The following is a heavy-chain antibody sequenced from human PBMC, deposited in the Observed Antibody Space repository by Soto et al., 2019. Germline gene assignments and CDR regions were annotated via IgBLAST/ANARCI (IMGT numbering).Heavy chain of an antibody. D-gene: IGHD1-26*01. Sequence: GASVKVSCKASGYTFTSYYMHWVRQAPGQGLEWMGIINPSGGSTSYAQKFQGRVTVTRDTSTSTVYMELSSLRSEDTAVYYCARDWGIVGANDAFDIWGQGTMVTVSS. J-gene: IGHJ3*02. CDR3: ARDWGIVGANDAFDI. CDR2: INPSGGST. CDR1: GYTFTSYY. V-gene: IGHV1-46*01.